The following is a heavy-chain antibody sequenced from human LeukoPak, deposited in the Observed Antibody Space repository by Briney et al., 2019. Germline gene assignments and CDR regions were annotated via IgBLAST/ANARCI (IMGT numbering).Heavy chain of an antibody. J-gene: IGHJ4*02. Sequence: SETLSLTCTVSGGSISSSSYYWGWIRPPPGKGLEWIGSIYYSGSTYYNPSLKSRVTISVDTSKNQFSLKLSSVTAADTAVYYCASRYYGSGDHALDYWGQGTLVTVSS. D-gene: IGHD3-10*01. CDR3: ASRYYGSGDHALDY. CDR1: GGSISSSSYY. V-gene: IGHV4-39*01. CDR2: IYYSGST.